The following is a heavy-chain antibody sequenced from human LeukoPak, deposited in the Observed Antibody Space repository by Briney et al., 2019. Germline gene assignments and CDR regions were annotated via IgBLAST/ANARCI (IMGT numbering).Heavy chain of an antibody. Sequence: GGSLRLSCGASGFTVSTNYMSWVRQAPGKGLEWVSIIYSGGSTYYADSVKGRFTISRDNSKNTLYLQMNSLRAEDTAVYYCAKDPGSLGSSDGRWNWFDYWGQGTLVTVSS. CDR1: GFTVSTNY. V-gene: IGHV3-66*01. CDR2: IYSGGST. CDR3: AKDPGSLGSSDGRWNWFDY. D-gene: IGHD5-24*01. J-gene: IGHJ4*02.